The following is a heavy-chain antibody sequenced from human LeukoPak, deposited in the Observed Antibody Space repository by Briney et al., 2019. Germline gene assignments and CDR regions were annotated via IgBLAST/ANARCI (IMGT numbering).Heavy chain of an antibody. CDR1: GYTFTSYY. CDR2: INPSGGST. CDR3: ARSRGADSPDY. D-gene: IGHD2-15*01. J-gene: IGHJ4*02. V-gene: IGHV1-46*01. Sequence: GASVKVSCKASGYTFTSYYMHWVRQAPGQGLEWMGIINPSGGSTSYAQRFQGRVTITADESTSTAYMELSSLRSEDTAVYYCARSRGADSPDYWGQGTLVTVSS.